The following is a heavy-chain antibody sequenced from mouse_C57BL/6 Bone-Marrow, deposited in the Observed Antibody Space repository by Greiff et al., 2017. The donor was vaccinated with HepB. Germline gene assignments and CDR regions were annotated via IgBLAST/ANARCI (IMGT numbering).Heavy chain of an antibody. CDR2: IYPGSGST. D-gene: IGHD1-1*01. CDR1: GYTFTSYW. CDR3: ARGYLLLFYYFDY. Sequence: LVESGAELVKPGASVKMSCKASGYTFTSYWITWVKQRPGQGLEWIGDIYPGSGSTNYNEKFKSKATLTVDTSSSTAYMQLSSLTSEDSAVYYCARGYLLLFYYFDYWGQGTTLTVSS. V-gene: IGHV1-55*01. J-gene: IGHJ2*01.